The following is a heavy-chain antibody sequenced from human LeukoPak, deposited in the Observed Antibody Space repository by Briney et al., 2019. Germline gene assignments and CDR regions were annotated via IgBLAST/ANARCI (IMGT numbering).Heavy chain of an antibody. Sequence: ASVKVSCKTSGYTFTSYGISWVRQAPGQGLEWMGWVSAYADNTNYVQKIQGRVTMTTDTSTSTAYMELRSLRSDDTAVSYCARDCIGCHGFDYWGQGTLVTVSS. V-gene: IGHV1-18*01. D-gene: IGHD2-15*01. CDR3: ARDCIGCHGFDY. CDR1: GYTFTSYG. J-gene: IGHJ4*02. CDR2: VSAYADNT.